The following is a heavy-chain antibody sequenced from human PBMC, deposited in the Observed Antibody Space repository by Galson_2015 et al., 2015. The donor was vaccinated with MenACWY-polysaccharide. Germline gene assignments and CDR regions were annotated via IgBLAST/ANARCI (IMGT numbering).Heavy chain of an antibody. Sequence: TLSLTCSVSGDSVSYGVISHWTWIRQLPGKGLEWIGFILGSGSTFYNPSLRSRVSISRDTSKNQFSLTLSSVTGADTAVYYWARGVYCGDDCYSGTDYWGQGTPVTVSS. CDR1: GDSVSYGVISH. J-gene: IGHJ4*02. CDR3: ARGVYCGDDCYSGTDY. D-gene: IGHD2-21*02. CDR2: ILGSGST. V-gene: IGHV4-31*03.